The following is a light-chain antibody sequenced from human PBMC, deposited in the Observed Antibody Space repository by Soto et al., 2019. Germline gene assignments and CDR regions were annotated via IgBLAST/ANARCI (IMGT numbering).Light chain of an antibody. CDR2: GAS. CDR1: QIISSTY. J-gene: IGKJ2*01. CDR3: QHYGTSLYT. V-gene: IGKV3-20*01. Sequence: DIVLTQYPGTLSLSPGERATLSCRASQIISSTYLGWYQQKPGQAPRLLIYGASSRATGIPDRFSGSGSGTDFTLTISRLEPEDFAVYYCQHYGTSLYTFGQGNKLDIK.